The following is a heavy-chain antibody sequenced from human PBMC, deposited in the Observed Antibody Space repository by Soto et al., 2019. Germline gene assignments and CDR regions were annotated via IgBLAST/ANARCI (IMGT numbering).Heavy chain of an antibody. Sequence: GGSLRLSCAASGFTFSSYAMSWVRQAPGKGLEWVSAISGSGGSTYYADSVKGRFTISRDNSKNTLYLQMNSLRAEDTAVYYCARDVNYYDSSGYPFGDAFDIWGQGTMVTVSS. J-gene: IGHJ3*02. CDR1: GFTFSSYA. CDR3: ARDVNYYDSSGYPFGDAFDI. D-gene: IGHD3-22*01. V-gene: IGHV3-23*01. CDR2: ISGSGGST.